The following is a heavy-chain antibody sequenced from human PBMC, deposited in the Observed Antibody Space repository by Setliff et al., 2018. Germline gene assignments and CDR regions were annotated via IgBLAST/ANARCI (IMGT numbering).Heavy chain of an antibody. CDR3: AREVWNYYDKSWSGYAEH. Sequence: GGSLRLSCATSGFTFNNYSMNLVRQAPGKGLEWVSSISGSSSTIYYADSVKGRFTISGDNAKNSLYLQMNSLRAEDTALYYCAREVWNYYDKSWSGYAEHWGQGTLVTVSS. CDR1: GFTFNNYS. D-gene: IGHD3-3*01. CDR2: ISGSSSTI. V-gene: IGHV3-48*01. J-gene: IGHJ4*02.